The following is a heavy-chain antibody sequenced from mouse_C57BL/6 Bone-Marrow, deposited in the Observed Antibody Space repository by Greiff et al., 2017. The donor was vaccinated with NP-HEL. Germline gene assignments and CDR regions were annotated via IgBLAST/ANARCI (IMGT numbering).Heavy chain of an antibody. CDR2: IDPEDGDT. Sequence: EVQLQQSGAELVRPGASVKLSCTASGFNIKGYYMHWVKQRPEQGLEWIGRIDPEDGDTEYAQKFKGKATLTADTSSNTAYLQLSSLTSEDTAVYYCTLYGNYRYFDFWGTGTTVTVSS. CDR1: GFNIKGYY. V-gene: IGHV14-1*01. J-gene: IGHJ1*03. CDR3: TLYGNYRYFDF. D-gene: IGHD2-1*01.